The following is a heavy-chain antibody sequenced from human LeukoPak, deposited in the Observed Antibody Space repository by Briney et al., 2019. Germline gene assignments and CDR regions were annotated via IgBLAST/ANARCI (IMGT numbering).Heavy chain of an antibody. CDR3: ASGLVVTHYLYFDL. Sequence: KPGGSRRLSCAASGFTFSDYYMSWIRQAPGKGLEWVSYISGSGSTIYYADSVKGRFTISRDNAKNSLYLQMNSLRAEDTAVYYCASGLVVTHYLYFDLWGRGTLVTVSS. V-gene: IGHV3-11*04. CDR2: ISGSGSTI. J-gene: IGHJ2*01. CDR1: GFTFSDYY. D-gene: IGHD2-8*02.